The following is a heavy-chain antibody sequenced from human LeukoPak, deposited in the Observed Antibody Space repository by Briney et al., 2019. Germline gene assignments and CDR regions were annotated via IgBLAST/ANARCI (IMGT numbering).Heavy chain of an antibody. V-gene: IGHV3-23*01. CDR3: AKEGDYSNYNDAFDI. CDR2: ISGSGGST. D-gene: IGHD4-11*01. Sequence: GGSLRLSCAASGFTFNNYWMSWVRQVPGKGLEWVSAISGSGGSTYYADSVKGRFTISRDNSKNTLYLQMNSLRAEDTAVYYCAKEGDYSNYNDAFDIWGQGTMVTVSS. CDR1: GFTFNNYW. J-gene: IGHJ3*02.